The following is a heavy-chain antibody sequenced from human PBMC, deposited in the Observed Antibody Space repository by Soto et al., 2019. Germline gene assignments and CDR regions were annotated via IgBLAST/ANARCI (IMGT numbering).Heavy chain of an antibody. D-gene: IGHD3-10*01. Sequence: GGSLRLSCAASGFTFSSYAMSWVRQAPGKGLEWVSTFTRNGNTYYADSVKGRFTISRDNSKNTLYLQMDSLRAEDTAVYYCAREFAPGSPNYDYWGLGTLVTVSS. CDR1: GFTFSSYA. CDR3: AREFAPGSPNYDY. CDR2: FTRNGNT. V-gene: IGHV3-23*01. J-gene: IGHJ4*02.